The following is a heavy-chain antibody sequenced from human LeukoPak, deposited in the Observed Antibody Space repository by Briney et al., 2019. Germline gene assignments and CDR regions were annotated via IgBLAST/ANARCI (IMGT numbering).Heavy chain of an antibody. CDR2: INPNSGAT. J-gene: IGHJ3*02. CDR3: ARTFYYDNSGHFDI. V-gene: IGHV1-2*06. CDR1: GYTFTGYY. Sequence: ASVKVSCKASGYTFTGYYMHWVRQAPGQGLEWIGRINPNSGATNYAQKFQGRVTMTRDTSISTVYMELSRLRSDDTAVYFCARTFYYDNSGHFDIWGQGTVVTVSS. D-gene: IGHD3-22*01.